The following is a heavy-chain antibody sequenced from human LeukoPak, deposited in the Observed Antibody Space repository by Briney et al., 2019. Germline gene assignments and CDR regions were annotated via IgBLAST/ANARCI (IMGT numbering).Heavy chain of an antibody. CDR3: AKDAYGDYGPFDY. CDR2: ISYDGSNK. D-gene: IGHD4-17*01. V-gene: IGHV3-30*18. CDR1: GFTFRSYG. J-gene: IGHJ4*02. Sequence: GGSLRLSCAASGFTFRSYGMHWVRQAPGKGLEWVAVISYDGSNKYYADSVKGRFTISRDNSKNTLYLQMNSLRAEDTAVYYCAKDAYGDYGPFDYWGQGILVTVSS.